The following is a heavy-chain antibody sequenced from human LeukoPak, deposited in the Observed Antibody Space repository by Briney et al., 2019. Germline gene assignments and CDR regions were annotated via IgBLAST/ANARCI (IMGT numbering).Heavy chain of an antibody. Sequence: PGGSLRLSRAASGFTFSSYAMSWVRQAPGKGLEWVSGISGSGGNTYYGDSVKGRFTISRDNSKNTLYLQMNSLRAADTAVYYCAKVMAQGGMDVWGQGTTVTVSS. J-gene: IGHJ6*02. D-gene: IGHD2-8*01. CDR3: AKVMAQGGMDV. CDR1: GFTFSSYA. CDR2: ISGSGGNT. V-gene: IGHV3-23*01.